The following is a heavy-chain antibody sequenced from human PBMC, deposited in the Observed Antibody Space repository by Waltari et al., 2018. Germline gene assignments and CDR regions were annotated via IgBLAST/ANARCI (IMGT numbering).Heavy chain of an antibody. Sequence: QVQLQESGPGLVKPSETLSLTCTVSGGSISSYYWSWIRQPPGKGLEWIGYIYYSGSNNYNPPLKSGVTISVATSKNQFSLKLSSVTAADTAVYYCARGGVRGVISYYFDYWGQGTLVTVSS. CDR2: IYYSGSN. CDR3: ARGGVRGVISYYFDY. J-gene: IGHJ4*02. V-gene: IGHV4-59*01. CDR1: GGSISSYY. D-gene: IGHD3-10*01.